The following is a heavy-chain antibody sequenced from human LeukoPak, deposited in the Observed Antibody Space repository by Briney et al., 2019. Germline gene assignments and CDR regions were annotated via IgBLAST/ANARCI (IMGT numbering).Heavy chain of an antibody. V-gene: IGHV3-48*02. CDR1: GFTFSSYS. J-gene: IGHJ3*02. CDR2: VSSDSSII. D-gene: IGHD3-3*01. Sequence: HPGGSLRLSCAASGFTFSSYSMNWVRQAPGKGLEWVSYVSSDSSIIYYADSVKGRLTISRDNAKNSLYLQMNSLRDEDTALSYCARDVDYAFDIWGQGTMVTVSS. CDR3: ARDVDYAFDI.